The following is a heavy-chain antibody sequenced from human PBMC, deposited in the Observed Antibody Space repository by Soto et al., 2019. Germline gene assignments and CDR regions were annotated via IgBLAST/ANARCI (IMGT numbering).Heavy chain of an antibody. CDR2: INAGNGDT. Sequence: QVQLVQSGAEVKKPGASVKVSCKASGNTFFRYTIHWVRQAPGQRLEWMGWINAGNGDTEYSKKFQGRVTITRDTSANTAYMELSSLRSEDTAVYYCASPRPAYEYWGQGTLVTVSS. D-gene: IGHD2-21*01. J-gene: IGHJ4*01. V-gene: IGHV1-3*01. CDR3: ASPRPAYEY. CDR1: GNTFFRYT.